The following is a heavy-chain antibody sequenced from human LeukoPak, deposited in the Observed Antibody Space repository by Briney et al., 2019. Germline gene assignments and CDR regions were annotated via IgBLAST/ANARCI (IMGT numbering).Heavy chain of an antibody. CDR2: IRYDGSNK. Sequence: PGGSLRLSCAASGFTFSSYGMHWVRQAPGKGLEWVAFIRYDGSNKYYADSVKGRFTISRDNSKNTLYLQMNSLRAEDTAVYYCAKNPPGRIVVVHFDYWGQGTLVTVSS. CDR3: AKNPPGRIVVVHFDY. V-gene: IGHV3-30*02. J-gene: IGHJ4*02. CDR1: GFTFSSYG. D-gene: IGHD3-22*01.